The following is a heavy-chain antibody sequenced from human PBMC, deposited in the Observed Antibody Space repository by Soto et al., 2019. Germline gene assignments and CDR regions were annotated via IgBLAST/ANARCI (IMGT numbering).Heavy chain of an antibody. CDR1: GYTFTSYA. Sequence: GASVKVSCKASGYTFTSYAMHWVRQAPGQRLEWMGWINAGNGNTKYSQKFQGRVTITRDTSASTAYMELSSLRSEDTAVYYCARDKPRSHIVVVTATQSTFDYWGQGTLVTVSS. J-gene: IGHJ4*02. D-gene: IGHD2-21*02. V-gene: IGHV1-3*01. CDR3: ARDKPRSHIVVVTATQSTFDY. CDR2: INAGNGNT.